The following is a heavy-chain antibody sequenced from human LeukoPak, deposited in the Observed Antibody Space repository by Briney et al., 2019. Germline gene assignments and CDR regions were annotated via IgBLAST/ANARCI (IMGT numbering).Heavy chain of an antibody. Sequence: SETLSLTCTVSGGSISSYYWSWIRQPPGKGLEWIGYIYYSGSTNYNPSLKSRVTISVDTSKNQFSLRLSSVTAADTAVYYCASMARGEDWFDPWGQGTLVTVSS. CDR2: IYYSGST. J-gene: IGHJ5*02. CDR3: ASMARGEDWFDP. V-gene: IGHV4-59*01. CDR1: GGSISSYY. D-gene: IGHD3-10*01.